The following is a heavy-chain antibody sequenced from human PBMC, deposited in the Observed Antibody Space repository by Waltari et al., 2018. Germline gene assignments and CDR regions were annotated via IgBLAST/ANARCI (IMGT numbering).Heavy chain of an antibody. V-gene: IGHV4-4*02. Sequence: QVQLQESGPGRVKPSETLSLTCAVSGGSVRSNNWWSWIRQSPGKGLEWIGYISGTSGRTYYHPSLKSRVTISTDKSKNQLSLRLTSVTAADTAVYYRLRGGDYEHKSLDVWGRGYLVTVSS. J-gene: IGHJ4*02. CDR2: ISGTSGRT. CDR1: GGSVRSNNW. D-gene: IGHD2-21*01. CDR3: LRGGDYEHKSLDV.